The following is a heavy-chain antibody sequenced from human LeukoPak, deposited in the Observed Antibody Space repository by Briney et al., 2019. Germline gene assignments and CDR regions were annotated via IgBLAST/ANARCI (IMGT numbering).Heavy chain of an antibody. Sequence: SETLSLTCTVSGGSISSSSYYWGWIRQPPGKGLEWIGSIYYSGSTYYNPSLKSRVTISVDTSKNQFSLKLSSVTAADTAIYYCARSAWQVVPALTFDYWGQGALVTVSS. J-gene: IGHJ4*02. CDR1: GGSISSSSYY. D-gene: IGHD2-2*01. V-gene: IGHV4-39*01. CDR3: ARSAWQVVPALTFDY. CDR2: IYYSGST.